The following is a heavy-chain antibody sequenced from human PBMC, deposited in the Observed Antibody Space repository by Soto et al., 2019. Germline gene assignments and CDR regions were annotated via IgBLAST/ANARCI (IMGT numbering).Heavy chain of an antibody. CDR1: GYSFTSYW. CDR3: ARHVTVGYCSTTSCPHHVFDF. D-gene: IGHD2-2*01. CDR2: IYPGDSDT. Sequence: GESLKISCKGSGYSFTSYWIGWVRQMPGKGLEWMGIIYPGDSDTRYSPSFQGQVTISAAKSISTANLPWSSLKASVTAMYSCARHVTVGYCSTTSCPHHVFDFWGQGTLVTVSS. J-gene: IGHJ4*01. V-gene: IGHV5-51*01.